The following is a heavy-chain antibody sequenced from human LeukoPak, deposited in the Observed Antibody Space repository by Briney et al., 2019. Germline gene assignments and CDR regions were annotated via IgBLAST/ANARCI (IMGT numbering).Heavy chain of an antibody. Sequence: SETLSLTCTISGDSISSRYHFWGWIRQPPGKGLEWIGCIYFRGSTYYSPSLKSRVTMSVDTSTNQFSLQLKSMTAADTAVYYCARAEKEGYYYIDAWGKGTTVTVS. CDR3: ARAEKEGYYYIDA. J-gene: IGHJ6*03. CDR2: IYFRGST. CDR1: GDSISSRYHF. V-gene: IGHV4-39*07.